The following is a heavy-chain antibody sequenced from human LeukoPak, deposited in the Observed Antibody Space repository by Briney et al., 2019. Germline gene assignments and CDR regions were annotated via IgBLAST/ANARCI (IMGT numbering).Heavy chain of an antibody. Sequence: SSETLSLTCAVTGGSISRGGYSWSWIRQPPRKSPEWIGYIYHSGSTYYNQSLKSRVTISVHSSKNQFSLKLSSVTAADTAVYYCARGLDGSGSSVWGQGTTVTVSS. CDR3: ARGLDGSGSSV. CDR1: GGSISRGGYS. D-gene: IGHD3-10*01. V-gene: IGHV4-30-2*01. J-gene: IGHJ6*02. CDR2: IYHSGST.